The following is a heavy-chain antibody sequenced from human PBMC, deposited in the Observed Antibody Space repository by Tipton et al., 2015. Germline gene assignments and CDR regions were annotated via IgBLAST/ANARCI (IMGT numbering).Heavy chain of an antibody. Sequence: TLSLTCTVSGGSISSGAYYWSWIRQHPGQGLEWIGYIYYSGSTYYNPSLKSRVTISVDTSKNQFSLKLSSVTAADTAVYYCARDYGDSRAFDIWGQGTMVTVSS. CDR1: GGSISSGAYY. V-gene: IGHV4-31*03. CDR3: ARDYGDSRAFDI. CDR2: IYYSGST. D-gene: IGHD4-17*01. J-gene: IGHJ3*02.